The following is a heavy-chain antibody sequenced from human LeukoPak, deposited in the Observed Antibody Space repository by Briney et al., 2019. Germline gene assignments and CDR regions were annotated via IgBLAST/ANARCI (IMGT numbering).Heavy chain of an antibody. Sequence: ASVKVSCKASGYTFTSYGISWVRQAPGQGLEWMGWISAYNGNTNYAQKFQGRVTMTRNTSISTAYMELSSLRSEDTAVYYCARGAAHKPTGYWGQGTLVTVSS. CDR2: ISAYNGNT. J-gene: IGHJ4*02. V-gene: IGHV1-18*01. CDR3: ARGAAHKPTGY. CDR1: GYTFTSYG. D-gene: IGHD2-15*01.